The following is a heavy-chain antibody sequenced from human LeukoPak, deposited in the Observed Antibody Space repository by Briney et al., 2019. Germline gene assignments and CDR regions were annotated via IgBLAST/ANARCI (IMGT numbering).Heavy chain of an antibody. Sequence: ASVKVSCTASGYTFTGYYMHWVRQAPGQVLEWMGRINPNSGGTNYAQKFQGRVTMTRGTSISTAYMELSRLRSDDTAVYYCARADTVTVYYFDYWGQGTLVTVSS. D-gene: IGHD4-11*01. CDR3: ARADTVTVYYFDY. CDR2: INPNSGGT. V-gene: IGHV1-2*06. J-gene: IGHJ4*02. CDR1: GYTFTGYY.